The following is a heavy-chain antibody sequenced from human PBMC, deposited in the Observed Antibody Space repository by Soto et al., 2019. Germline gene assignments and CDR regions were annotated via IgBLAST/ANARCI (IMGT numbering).Heavy chain of an antibody. CDR3: XRPRRFPGTTSSNWFDP. CDR1: GGSISSSSYY. Sequence: SETLSLTCTVSGGSISSSSYYWGWIRQPPGKGLEWIGSIYYSGSTYYNPSLKSRVTISVDTSKNQFSLKLSSVTAADTAVYYCXRPRRFPGTTSSNWFDPWGRGTLVTVSS. V-gene: IGHV4-39*01. J-gene: IGHJ5*02. D-gene: IGHD1-7*01. CDR2: IYYSGST.